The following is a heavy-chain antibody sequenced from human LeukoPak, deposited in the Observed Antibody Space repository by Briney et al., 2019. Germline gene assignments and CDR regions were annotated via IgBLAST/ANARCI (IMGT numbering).Heavy chain of an antibody. J-gene: IGHJ4*02. V-gene: IGHV4-4*02. D-gene: IGHD3-22*01. CDR1: GDFINSLDL. CDR3: AGLVGRYSSGLYYYYFDY. CDR2: MYLSGTT. Sequence: SGTLSLTCTVSGDFINSLDLWSWVRQPPGKGLEWIGEMYLSGTTHSNPSVKSRVTISIDKSKNQFFLNLSSVTAADTAVYYCAGLVGRYSSGLYYYYFDYWGQGTLVTVSS.